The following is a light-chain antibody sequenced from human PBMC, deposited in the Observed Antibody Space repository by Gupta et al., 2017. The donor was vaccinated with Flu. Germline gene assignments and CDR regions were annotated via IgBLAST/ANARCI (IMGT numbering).Light chain of an antibody. CDR1: STHIGAGYY. J-gene: IGLJ2*01. CDR3: QSYDSSLSGVV. CDR2: GNS. V-gene: IGLV1-40*01. Sequence: QSVLTQPPSVSGALGQRVTIFCTGSSTHIGAGYYVHWYQQLPGTAPKLLIYGNSNRPSGVPDRFSGSKSGTSASLAITRLQAEDEADYYCQSYDSSLSGVVFGGGTKLTVL.